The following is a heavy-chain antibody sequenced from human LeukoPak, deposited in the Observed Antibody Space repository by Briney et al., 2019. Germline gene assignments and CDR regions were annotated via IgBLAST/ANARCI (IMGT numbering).Heavy chain of an antibody. CDR3: ASSIPYYYDSSGLDAFDI. J-gene: IGHJ3*02. CDR2: MNPNSGNT. CDR1: GYTFTSYY. D-gene: IGHD3-22*01. V-gene: IGHV1-8*03. Sequence: ASVKVSCKASGYTFTSYYMHWVRQATGQGLEWMGWMNPNSGNTGYAQKFQGRVTITRNTSISTAYMELSSLRSEDTAVYYCASSIPYYYDSSGLDAFDIWGQGTMVTVSS.